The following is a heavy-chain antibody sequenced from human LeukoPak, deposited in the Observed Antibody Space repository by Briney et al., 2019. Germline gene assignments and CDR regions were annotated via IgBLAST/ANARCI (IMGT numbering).Heavy chain of an antibody. CDR2: ISGSGGST. J-gene: IGHJ4*02. CDR1: GFTFSSYA. Sequence: GGSLRLSCAASGFTFSSYAMSWVRQAPGKGLEWVSVISGSGGSTYYADSVKGRFTISRDNSKNTLYLQMNSLRAEDTAVYYCAKGSIAATGSPLRYFDYRGQGTLVTVSS. D-gene: IGHD6-13*01. V-gene: IGHV3-23*01. CDR3: AKGSIAATGSPLRYFDY.